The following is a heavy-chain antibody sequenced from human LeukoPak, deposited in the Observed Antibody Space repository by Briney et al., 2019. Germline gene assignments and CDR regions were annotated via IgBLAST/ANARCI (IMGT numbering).Heavy chain of an antibody. CDR3: AREMLAAVAAQS. D-gene: IGHD6-19*01. V-gene: IGHV3-21*01. CDR1: EFTFSSYA. Sequence: GGSLRLSCAASEFTFSSYAMNWVRQAPGKGLEWVSSISSSSGYIYYADSVKGRFTISRDNAKNSLYLQMHSLRAEDTAVYYCAREMLAAVAAQSWGQGTLVTVSS. CDR2: ISSSSGYI. J-gene: IGHJ5*02.